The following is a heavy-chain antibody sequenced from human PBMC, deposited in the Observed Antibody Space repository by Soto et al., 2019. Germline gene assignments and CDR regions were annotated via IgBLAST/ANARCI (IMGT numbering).Heavy chain of an antibody. D-gene: IGHD3-10*01. CDR3: ASCGYYGSGSPFDP. Sequence: QVQLVQSGAEVKKPGASVKVSCKASGYTFTSYDINWVRQATGQGLEWMGWMNPNSGNTGYAQKLQGRVTITRNTSNCTAYMVLSSLRWEDTAVYYCASCGYYGSGSPFDPWGQGTLVTVSS. J-gene: IGHJ5*02. V-gene: IGHV1-8*01. CDR2: MNPNSGNT. CDR1: GYTFTSYD.